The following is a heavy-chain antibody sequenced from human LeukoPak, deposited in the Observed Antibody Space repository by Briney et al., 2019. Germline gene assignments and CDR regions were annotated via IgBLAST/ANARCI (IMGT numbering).Heavy chain of an antibody. V-gene: IGHV1-69*05. CDR2: IIPIFGTA. CDR1: GGTFSSYA. D-gene: IGHD4-17*01. J-gene: IGHJ4*02. CDR3: ARGGYPSVTTRKYYFGY. Sequence: SVKVSCKASGGTFSSYAISWVRQAPGQGLEWMGGIIPIFGTAIYAQKFQGRVTITTDESTSTAYMELSSLRSEDTAVYYCARGGYPSVTTRKYYFGYWGQGTLVTVSS.